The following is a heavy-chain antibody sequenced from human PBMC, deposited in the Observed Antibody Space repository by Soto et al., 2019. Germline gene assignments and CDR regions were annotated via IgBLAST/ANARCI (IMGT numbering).Heavy chain of an antibody. CDR3: AKDLVLSLTFGGVFGY. V-gene: IGHV3-23*01. CDR2: ISGSGGST. CDR1: GFTFSSYA. J-gene: IGHJ4*02. Sequence: GGSLRLSCAASGFTFSSYAMSWVRQAPGKGLEWVSAISGSGGSTYYADSVKGRFTISRDNSKNTLYLQMNSLRAEDTAVYYCAKDLVLSLTFGGVFGYWGQGTLVTVSS. D-gene: IGHD3-16*01.